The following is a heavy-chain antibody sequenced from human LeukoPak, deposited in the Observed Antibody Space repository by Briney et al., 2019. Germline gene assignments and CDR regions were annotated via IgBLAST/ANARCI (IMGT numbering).Heavy chain of an antibody. D-gene: IGHD3-22*01. J-gene: IGHJ4*02. Sequence: ASVNVSCKASGYTFTSYGISWVRQPAGQGLEWVGWISTDNGNKNYAQKLQGRVTMTTDTSTRTAYMELRSLRSDDTVVYYCARDYPFDSSGYTDYWGQGTLLTVSS. CDR3: ARDYPFDSSGYTDY. V-gene: IGHV1-18*01. CDR2: ISTDNGNK. CDR1: GYTFTSYG.